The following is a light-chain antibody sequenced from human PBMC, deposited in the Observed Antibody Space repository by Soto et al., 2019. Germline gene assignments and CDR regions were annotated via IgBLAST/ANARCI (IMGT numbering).Light chain of an antibody. CDR3: GSWDSSLSAYV. J-gene: IGLJ1*01. V-gene: IGLV1-51*01. Sequence: SVLTQPPSVSGAPGQKVTISCSGGSSNIGGNSVSWYQQLPGTAPKLLIYDDDKRPSGIPDRFSGSESGTSATLGITGFRTGDEADYYCGSWDSSLSAYVFGTGTKVTVL. CDR1: SSNIGGNS. CDR2: DDD.